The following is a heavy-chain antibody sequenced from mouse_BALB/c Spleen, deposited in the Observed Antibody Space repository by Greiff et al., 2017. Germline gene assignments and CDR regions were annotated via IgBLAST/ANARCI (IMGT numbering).Heavy chain of an antibody. D-gene: IGHD2-12*01. CDR1: GYTFTSYW. CDR3: ARDDALDY. J-gene: IGHJ2*01. CDR2: IYPGDGDT. V-gene: IGHV1-87*01. Sequence: QVQLKQSGAELARPGASVKLSCKASGYTFTSYWMQWVNQRPGQGLEWIGAIYPGDGDTRYTQKFKGKATLTADKSSSTAYMQLSSLASEDSAVYYCARDDALDYWGKAPLSQSPQ.